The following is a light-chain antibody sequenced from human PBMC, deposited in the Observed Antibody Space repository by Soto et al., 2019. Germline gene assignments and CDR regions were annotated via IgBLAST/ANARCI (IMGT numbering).Light chain of an antibody. Sequence: GDRGTITGRASQDIDISLAWFQQRPGKAPKVLIYAASGLVPGVPPTFSGSASATEFPLPISSVQPDDFATYFCQNYDTLPWTFGSGTKVDIK. J-gene: IGKJ1*01. CDR1: QDIDIS. V-gene: IGKV1-16*01. CDR3: QNYDTLPWT. CDR2: AAS.